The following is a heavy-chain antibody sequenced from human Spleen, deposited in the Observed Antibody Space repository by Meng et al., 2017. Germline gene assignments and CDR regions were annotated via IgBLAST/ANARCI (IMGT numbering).Heavy chain of an antibody. Sequence: GESLKISCAASGFTFSSFALHWVRQAPGKGLEWVAVLSYDGGDEYYAASVKGRFTISRDNSRNTLYLQMNSLRNGDRAIYYCARGNSGFDYWGQGTLVTVSS. V-gene: IGHV3-30*04. CDR3: ARGNSGFDY. CDR2: LSYDGGDE. CDR1: GFTFSSFA. D-gene: IGHD6-19*01. J-gene: IGHJ4*02.